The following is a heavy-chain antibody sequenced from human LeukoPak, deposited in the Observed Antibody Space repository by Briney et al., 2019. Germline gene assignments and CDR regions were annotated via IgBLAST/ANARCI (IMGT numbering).Heavy chain of an antibody. CDR1: GFTFSSYA. CDR2: ISYDGSNK. Sequence: GGSLRLSCAASGFTFSSYAMHWVRQAPGKGLEWVAVISYDGSNKDYADSVKGRFTISRDNSKNTLYLQMNSLRAEDTAVYYCARDLNSNYVYYYYYGMDVWGQGTTVTVSS. CDR3: ARDLNSNYVYYYYYGMDV. V-gene: IGHV3-30-3*01. J-gene: IGHJ6*02. D-gene: IGHD4-11*01.